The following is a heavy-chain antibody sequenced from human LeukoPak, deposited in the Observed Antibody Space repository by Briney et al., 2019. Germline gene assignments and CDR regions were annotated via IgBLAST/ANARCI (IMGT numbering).Heavy chain of an antibody. CDR1: GYTFTSFA. V-gene: IGHV1-18*01. D-gene: IGHD5-24*01. CDR3: ARRLKRGDGNYYYGMDV. CDR2: ISAYNGNT. J-gene: IGHJ6*02. Sequence: ASVKVSCKASGYTFTSFAISWVRQAPGQGLEWMGWISAYNGNTNYAQKVQGRVTMTTDTSTSTAYMELRSLRSDDTAVYYCARRLKRGDGNYYYGMDVWGQGTTVTVSS.